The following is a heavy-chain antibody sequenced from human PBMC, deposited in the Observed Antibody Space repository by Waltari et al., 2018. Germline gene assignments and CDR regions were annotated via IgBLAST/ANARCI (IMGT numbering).Heavy chain of an antibody. Sequence: EVQLVQSGAEVKKPGESLKISCKVSGYSFTSYWTAWVRQMPGKGLEWMGITYPGDSVTRYSPSSQGQVTISADKSISTAYLQWSSLKASDTAMYYCARHYYGSGSYYPHAFDIWGQGTMVTVSS. D-gene: IGHD3-10*01. CDR2: TYPGDSVT. V-gene: IGHV5-51*01. J-gene: IGHJ3*02. CDR3: ARHYYGSGSYYPHAFDI. CDR1: GYSFTSYW.